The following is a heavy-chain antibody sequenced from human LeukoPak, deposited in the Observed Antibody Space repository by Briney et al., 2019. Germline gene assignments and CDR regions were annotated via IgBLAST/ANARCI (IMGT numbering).Heavy chain of an antibody. D-gene: IGHD1-26*01. CDR2: INPNSGGT. V-gene: IGHV1-2*02. Sequence: ASVKVSCKASGGTFSSYAISWVRQAPGQGLEWMGWINPNSGGTNYAQKFQGRVTMTRDTSISTAYMELSRLRSDDTAVYYCARVDVVSGSPPFDYWGQGTLVTVSS. CDR3: ARVDVVSGSPPFDY. CDR1: GGTFSSYA. J-gene: IGHJ4*02.